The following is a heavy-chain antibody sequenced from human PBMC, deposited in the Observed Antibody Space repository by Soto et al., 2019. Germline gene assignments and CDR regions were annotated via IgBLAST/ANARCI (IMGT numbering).Heavy chain of an antibody. CDR1: GFTFSSYG. Sequence: GGSLRLSCAASGFTFSSYGMHWVRQAPGKGLEWVAVISYDGSNKYYADSVKGRFTISRDNSKNTLYLQMNSLRAEDTAVYYCASPGGVTTTINYYYYGMDVWGQGTTVTVSS. V-gene: IGHV3-30*03. J-gene: IGHJ6*02. CDR3: ASPGGVTTTINYYYYGMDV. D-gene: IGHD4-4*01. CDR2: ISYDGSNK.